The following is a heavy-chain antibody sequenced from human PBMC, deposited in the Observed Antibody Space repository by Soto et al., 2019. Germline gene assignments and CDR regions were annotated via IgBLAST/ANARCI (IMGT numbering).Heavy chain of an antibody. J-gene: IGHJ6*03. CDR3: ACMVHANPSSYYYYMDV. V-gene: IGHV1-69*02. CDR2: IIPILGIA. D-gene: IGHD2-8*01. Sequence: QVQLVQSGAEVKKPGSSVKVSCKASGGTFSSYTISWVRQAPGQGLEWMGRIIPILGIANYAQKFQGRVTITADKSTSTAYMELSSLRSEDTAVYYCACMVHANPSSYYYYMDVWGKGTTVTVSS. CDR1: GGTFSSYT.